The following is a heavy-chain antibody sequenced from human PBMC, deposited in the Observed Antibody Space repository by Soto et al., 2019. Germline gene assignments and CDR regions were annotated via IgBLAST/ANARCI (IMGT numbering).Heavy chain of an antibody. CDR3: ARDPSPVYTNVWDSVFDI. CDR1: GFSFSNYW. CDR2: IAQDESER. Sequence: LSLSCAASGFSFSNYWMTWVRQAPGKGLERVANIAQDESERNYLDSVKGRFTISRDSAENSLYLQMNSLRAEDTAVYYCARDPSPVYTNVWDSVFDIWGRGTMVTVSS. D-gene: IGHD2-8*01. J-gene: IGHJ3*02. V-gene: IGHV3-7*01.